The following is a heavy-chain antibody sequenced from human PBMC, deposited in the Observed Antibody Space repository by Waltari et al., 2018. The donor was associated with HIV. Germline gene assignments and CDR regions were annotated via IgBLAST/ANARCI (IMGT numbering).Heavy chain of an antibody. J-gene: IGHJ6*02. V-gene: IGHV3-7*01. Sequence: EVQLVESGGGLVQPGGSLRLSCAAPGFTFSSYWMSWVRPAPGKGLEWVANIKQDGSEKYYVDSVKGRFTISRDNAKNSLYLQMNSLRAEDTAVYYCARADYDFWSGSVYYYYGMDVWGQGTTVTVSS. D-gene: IGHD3-3*01. CDR1: GFTFSSYW. CDR2: IKQDGSEK. CDR3: ARADYDFWSGSVYYYYGMDV.